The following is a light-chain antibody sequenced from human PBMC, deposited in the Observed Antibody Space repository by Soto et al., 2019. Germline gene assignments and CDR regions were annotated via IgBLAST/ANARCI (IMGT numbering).Light chain of an antibody. CDR2: EVT. J-gene: IGLJ1*01. CDR1: SSDVGGYNH. Sequence: QSALTQPASVSGSPGQSVTISCTGTSSDVGGYNHVSWYQHHPGKAPNRIIYEVTNRPSGLSHRFSGTKSGAAASLTISGLTAEDEADYCCSSHTASTARIFGTGTKLTVL. V-gene: IGLV2-14*01. CDR3: SSHTASTARI.